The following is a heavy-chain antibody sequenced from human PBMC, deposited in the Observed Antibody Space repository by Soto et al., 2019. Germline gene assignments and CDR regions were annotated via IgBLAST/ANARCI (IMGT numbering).Heavy chain of an antibody. J-gene: IGHJ6*02. D-gene: IGHD6-13*01. CDR1: GGTFSSYA. V-gene: IGHV1-69*01. Sequence: QVQLVQSGAEVKKPGSSVKVSCKASGGTFSSYAISWVRQAPGQGLEWMGGIIPIFGTANYAQKFQGRVTITADESTSTAYMEMSSLRSEATTVYYCASSATAAPSGYYYSMDVWGQGTTVTVSS. CDR3: ASSATAAPSGYYYSMDV. CDR2: IIPIFGTA.